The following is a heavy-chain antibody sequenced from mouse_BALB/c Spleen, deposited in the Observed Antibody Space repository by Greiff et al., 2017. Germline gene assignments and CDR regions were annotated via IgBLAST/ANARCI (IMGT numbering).Heavy chain of an antibody. CDR1: GFTFSSFG. V-gene: IGHV5-17*02. J-gene: IGHJ2*01. D-gene: IGHD4-1*02. CDR3: ARCPNWDYFDY. Sequence: EVKVVESGGGLVQPGGSRKLSCAASGFTFSSFGMHWVRQAPEKGLEWVAYISSGSSTIYYADTVKGRFTISRDNPKNTLFLQMTSLRSEDTAMYYCARCPNWDYFDYWGQGTTLTVSS. CDR2: ISSGSSTI.